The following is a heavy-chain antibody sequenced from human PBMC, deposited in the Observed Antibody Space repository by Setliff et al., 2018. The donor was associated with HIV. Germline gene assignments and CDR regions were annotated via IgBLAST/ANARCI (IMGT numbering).Heavy chain of an antibody. V-gene: IGHV3-48*01. J-gene: IGHJ4*02. CDR3: AKDRLWVGELPYQPLDS. Sequence: GGSLRLSCAASGFTFSSYSMNWVRQAPGKGLEWVSYISSSSSTIYYADSVKGRFTISRDKSRYTLYLQMNSLKAEDTAIYYCAKDRLWVGELPYQPLDSWGQGAPVTVSS. D-gene: IGHD3-10*01. CDR1: GFTFSSYS. CDR2: ISSSSSTI.